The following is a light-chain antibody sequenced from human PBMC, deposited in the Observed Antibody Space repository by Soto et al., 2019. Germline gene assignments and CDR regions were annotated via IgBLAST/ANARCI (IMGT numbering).Light chain of an antibody. V-gene: IGKV3D-20*02. CDR1: QSVSSSY. CDR2: DST. CDR3: HQRNQ. J-gene: IGKJ5*01. Sequence: EIVLTQPPGTLSFSPGERATLSCRASQSVSSSYLAWYQQKPGQAPRLLIYDSTNRAAGIPARFSGSRSGTDFTLTISSVEPEDFAMYYCHQRNQFGQGTRLENK.